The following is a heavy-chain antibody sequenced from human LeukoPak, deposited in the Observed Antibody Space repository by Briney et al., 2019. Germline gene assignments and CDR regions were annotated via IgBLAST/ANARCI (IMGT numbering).Heavy chain of an antibody. D-gene: IGHD1-14*01. Sequence: GGSLRLSCAASGFTFSSYWMHWVRQAPGEGLVWVSRIKSDGSVTWYADSVKGRFTISRDNVKNMLYLQMNSLRAEDTAVYFCARDHDAVGTTIDHWGQGTLVAVSS. V-gene: IGHV3-74*01. CDR2: IKSDGSVT. CDR3: ARDHDAVGTTIDH. J-gene: IGHJ4*02. CDR1: GFTFSSYW.